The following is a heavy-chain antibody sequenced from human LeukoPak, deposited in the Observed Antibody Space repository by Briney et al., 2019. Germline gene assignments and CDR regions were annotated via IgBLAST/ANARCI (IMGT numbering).Heavy chain of an antibody. D-gene: IGHD1-20*01. CDR1: GGTFSSYA. V-gene: IGHV1-8*02. Sequence: GASVKVSCKASGGTFSSYAISWVRQATGQGLEWMGWMNPNSGNTGYAQKFQGRVTMTRNTSISTAYMELSSLRSEDTAVYYCARGGWITGTTQDYWGQGTLVTVSS. CDR3: ARGGWITGTTQDY. CDR2: MNPNSGNT. J-gene: IGHJ4*02.